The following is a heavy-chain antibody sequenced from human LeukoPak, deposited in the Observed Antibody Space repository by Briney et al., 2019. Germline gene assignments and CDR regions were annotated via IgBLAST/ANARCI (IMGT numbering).Heavy chain of an antibody. D-gene: IGHD3-3*01. V-gene: IGHV3-21*01. CDR1: GFTFSSYS. CDR2: ISSSSSYI. CDR3: ARDRYDFWSGYYYYYYYYYMDV. J-gene: IGHJ6*03. Sequence: GGSLRLSCAASGFTFSSYSMNWVRQAPGKGLEWVSSISSSSSYIYYADSVKGRFTISRDNAKNSLYLQMNSLRAEDTAVYYCARDRYDFWSGYYYYYYYYYMDVWGKGTTVTVSS.